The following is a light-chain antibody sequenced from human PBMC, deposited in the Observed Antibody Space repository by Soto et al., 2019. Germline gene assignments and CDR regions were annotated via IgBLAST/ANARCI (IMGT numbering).Light chain of an antibody. CDR3: QQYGTTLFT. V-gene: IGKV3-20*01. Sequence: EIVLTQSPGTLSLSPGERATLSCRASQTVNNNYLTWYQQTPGQAPRLLIYGASSRATGIPDKISGSGSGIDFTLTIIRLEPVDFAVYYCQQYGTTLFTFGPGTKVDIK. CDR1: QTVNNNY. CDR2: GAS. J-gene: IGKJ3*01.